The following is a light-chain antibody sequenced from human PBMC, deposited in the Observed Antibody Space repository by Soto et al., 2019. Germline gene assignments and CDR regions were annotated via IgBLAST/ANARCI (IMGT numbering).Light chain of an antibody. V-gene: IGKV3-11*01. CDR2: DAA. CDR3: HQRSNRPPT. CDR1: QSVSSY. J-gene: IGKJ4*01. Sequence: EIVLTQSPATLSLSPGERATLSCRASQSVSSYFAWYQQKTGQAPRLLIYDAANRATSIPARFSGSGSGTDFTLTISSLEPEDFAAYYCHQRSNRPPTFGGGTKVEIK.